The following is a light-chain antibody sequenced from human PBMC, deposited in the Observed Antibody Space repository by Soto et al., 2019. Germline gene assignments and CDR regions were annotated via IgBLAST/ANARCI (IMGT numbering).Light chain of an antibody. V-gene: IGLV2-14*01. CDR3: SSYTTSSTRV. CDR1: SSDVGIYNY. CDR2: EVT. J-gene: IGLJ1*01. Sequence: QSVLTQPASVSGSPGQSIAISCTGSSSDVGIYNYVSWYQQHPGKVPKLIIYEVTNGPSGVSNRFSGSKSGNTASLTISGLQAEDEADYYCSSYTTSSTRVFGTGTKVTVL.